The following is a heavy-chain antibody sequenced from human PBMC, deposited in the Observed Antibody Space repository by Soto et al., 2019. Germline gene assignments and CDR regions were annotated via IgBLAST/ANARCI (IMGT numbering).Heavy chain of an antibody. CDR3: ARYPRAPLVPAARGAFDI. CDR1: GGSISSYY. V-gene: IGHV4-59*01. J-gene: IGHJ3*02. Sequence: SETLSLTCTVSGGSISSYYWSWIRQPPGKGLEWIGYIYYSGSTNYNPSLKSRVTISVDTSKNQFSLKLSSVTAADTAVYYCARYPRAPLVPAARGAFDIWGQGTMVTVSS. CDR2: IYYSGST. D-gene: IGHD2-2*01.